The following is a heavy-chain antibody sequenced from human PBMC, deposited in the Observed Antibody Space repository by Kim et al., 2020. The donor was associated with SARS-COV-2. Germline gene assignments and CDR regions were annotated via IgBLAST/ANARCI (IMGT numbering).Heavy chain of an antibody. V-gene: IGHV4-59*13. Sequence: SETLSLTCTVSGGSISSYYWSWIRQPPGKGLEWIGYIYYSGSTNYNPSLKSRVTISVDTSKNQFSLKLSSVTAADTAVYYCARDRRNHGDYDIRYYYYGMDVWGQGTTVTVSS. D-gene: IGHD4-17*01. J-gene: IGHJ6*02. CDR3: ARDRRNHGDYDIRYYYYGMDV. CDR2: IYYSGST. CDR1: GGSISSYY.